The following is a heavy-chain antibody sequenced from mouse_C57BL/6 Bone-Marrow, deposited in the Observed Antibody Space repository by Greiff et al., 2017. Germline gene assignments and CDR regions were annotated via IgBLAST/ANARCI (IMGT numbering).Heavy chain of an antibody. CDR1: EYEFPSHD. CDR2: INSDGGST. J-gene: IGHJ4*01. D-gene: IGHD2-4*01. CDR3: ANDYDYAMDY. V-gene: IGHV5-2*01. Sequence: EVQRVESGRGLVQPGESLKLSCESNEYEFPSHDMSWVRKTPEKRLELVAAINSDGGSTYYPDTMARRFIISRDNTKKTLYLQMSSLRSEDTALYYCANDYDYAMDYWGQGTSVTVSS.